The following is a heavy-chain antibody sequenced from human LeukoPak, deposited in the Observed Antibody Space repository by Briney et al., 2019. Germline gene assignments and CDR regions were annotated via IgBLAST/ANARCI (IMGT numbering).Heavy chain of an antibody. V-gene: IGHV4-30-4*08. Sequence: SETLSLTCTVSGGSISSGDYYWSWIRQPPGKGLEWIGYIYYSGSTYYNPSLKSRVTISVDTSKNQFSLKLSSVTAADTAVYYCARDGVLGYYGSGSPRYYYYYMDVWGKGTTVTVSS. CDR2: IYYSGST. CDR3: ARDGVLGYYGSGSPRYYYYYMDV. J-gene: IGHJ6*03. D-gene: IGHD3-10*01. CDR1: GGSISSGDYY.